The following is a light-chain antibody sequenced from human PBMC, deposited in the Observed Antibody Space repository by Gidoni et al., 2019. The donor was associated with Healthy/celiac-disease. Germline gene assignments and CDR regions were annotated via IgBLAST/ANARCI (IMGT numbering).Light chain of an antibody. V-gene: IGKV1-5*01. J-gene: IGKJ4*02. CDR1: QSISSW. CDR2: DAS. Sequence: DIQMTQSPSTLSASVGDRVTITCRASQSISSWLAWYQQKPGKAPKLLIYDASSLESEVPSRLGGSGYETEFTLAVSSLKTEEFATDNSQKVNSYWTFGGGTKVEIK. CDR3: QKVNSYWT.